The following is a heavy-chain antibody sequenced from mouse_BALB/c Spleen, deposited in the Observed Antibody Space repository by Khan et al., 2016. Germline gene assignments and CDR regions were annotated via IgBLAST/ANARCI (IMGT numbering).Heavy chain of an antibody. CDR1: GFDFSRYW. D-gene: IGHD1-2*01. V-gene: IGHV4-1*02. CDR2: INPDSSTI. CDR3: ARLHYCGRFAY. J-gene: IGHJ3*01. Sequence: EVKLLESGGGLVQPGGSLKLSCAASGFDFSRYWMSWVRQAPGKGLEWIGEINPDSSTINYTPSLKDKFIISQDHAKNTQYLQMCKVRSEDTAIYYCARLHYCGRFAYWGQGTLVTVSA.